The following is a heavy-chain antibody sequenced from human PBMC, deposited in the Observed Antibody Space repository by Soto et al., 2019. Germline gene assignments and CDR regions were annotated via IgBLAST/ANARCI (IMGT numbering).Heavy chain of an antibody. CDR1: GDTFSFYT. J-gene: IGHJ4*02. D-gene: IGHD3-10*01. Sequence: QVQLVQSGTEVKKPGSSVKVSCKASGDTFSFYTINWVRQAPGLGLEWVGRINPIVSMANYAQKFQGRVTITADNTTSPAYMELKSLMSDDTAMYFCAASYGSGYRAVDYWGQEALVIVSS. V-gene: IGHV1-69*02. CDR3: AASYGSGYRAVDY. CDR2: INPIVSMA.